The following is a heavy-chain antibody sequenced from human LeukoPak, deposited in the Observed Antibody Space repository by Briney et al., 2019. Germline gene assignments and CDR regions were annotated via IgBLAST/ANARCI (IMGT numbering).Heavy chain of an antibody. D-gene: IGHD1-26*01. J-gene: IGHJ4*02. V-gene: IGHV4-59*01. CDR1: GGSISSYY. Sequence: MPSETLSLTCTVSGGSISSYYWSWIRQPPGKGLEWIGYIYYSGSTNYNPSLKSRVTISVDTSKNQFSLKLSSVTAADTAVYYCARDKAGATDYWGQGTLVTVSS. CDR3: ARDKAGATDY. CDR2: IYYSGST.